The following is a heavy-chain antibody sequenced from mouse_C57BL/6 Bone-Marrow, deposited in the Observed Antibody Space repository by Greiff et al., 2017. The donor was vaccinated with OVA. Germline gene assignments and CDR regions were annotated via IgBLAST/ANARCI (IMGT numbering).Heavy chain of an antibody. V-gene: IGHV1-18*01. CDR2: INPNNGGT. CDR1: GYTFTDYN. J-gene: IGHJ4*01. Sequence: EVQLQQSGPELVKPGASVKIPCKASGYTFTDYNMDWVKQSHGKSLEWIGDINPNNGGTIYNQKFKGKATLTVDKSSSTAYMELRSLTSEDTAVYYCARPYYYGSSYYAMDYWGQGTSVTVSS. CDR3: ARPYYYGSSYYAMDY. D-gene: IGHD1-1*01.